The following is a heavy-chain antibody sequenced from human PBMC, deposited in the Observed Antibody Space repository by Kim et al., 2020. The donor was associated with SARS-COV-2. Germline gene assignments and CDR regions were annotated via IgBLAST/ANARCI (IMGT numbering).Heavy chain of an antibody. Sequence: KYYAGSVKGRFTISRDNSKNTLYLQMNSLRAEDTAVYYCARDLRSGYFDYWGQGTLVTVSS. V-gene: IGHV3-33*01. J-gene: IGHJ4*02. CDR2: K. CDR3: ARDLRSGYFDY.